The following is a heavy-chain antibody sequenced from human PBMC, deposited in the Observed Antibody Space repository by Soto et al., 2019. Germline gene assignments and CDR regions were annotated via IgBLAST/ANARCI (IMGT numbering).Heavy chain of an antibody. Sequence: QVQLVQSGAEVKKPGSSVKVSCKASGGTFSSYAISWVRQAPGQGLGWMGGIIPIFGTANYAQKFQGRVTITADASTSTAYMELSSLRSEDTAVYYCARVRVRFLEWLGSEGWGQGTLVTVSS. V-gene: IGHV1-69*12. CDR3: ARVRVRFLEWLGSEG. J-gene: IGHJ4*02. CDR1: GGTFSSYA. D-gene: IGHD3-3*01. CDR2: IIPIFGTA.